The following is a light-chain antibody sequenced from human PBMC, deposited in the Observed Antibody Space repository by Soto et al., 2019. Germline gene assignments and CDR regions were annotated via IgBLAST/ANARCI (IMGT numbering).Light chain of an antibody. CDR2: DAS. Sequence: EIVLTQSPATLSLSPGERATLSCRASPSVSSYLAWYQQKPCQAPMLLIYDASNRATGIPARFSGSGSGTAFTLTISSLEPEDFAVYYCQQRSNWPPLTFGGGTKVEIK. CDR3: QQRSNWPPLT. V-gene: IGKV3-11*01. J-gene: IGKJ4*01. CDR1: PSVSSY.